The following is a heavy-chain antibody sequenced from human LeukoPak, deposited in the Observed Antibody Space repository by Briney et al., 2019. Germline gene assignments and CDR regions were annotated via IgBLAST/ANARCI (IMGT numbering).Heavy chain of an antibody. Sequence: GEPLKISCKGSGYSFTSYWIGWVRQMPGKGLEWMGIIYPGDSDTRYSPSFQGQVTISADKSISTAYLQWSSLKASDTAMYYCARHLEYSSSLDAFDIWGQGTMVTVSS. D-gene: IGHD6-13*01. CDR3: ARHLEYSSSLDAFDI. CDR1: GYSFTSYW. V-gene: IGHV5-51*01. CDR2: IYPGDSDT. J-gene: IGHJ3*02.